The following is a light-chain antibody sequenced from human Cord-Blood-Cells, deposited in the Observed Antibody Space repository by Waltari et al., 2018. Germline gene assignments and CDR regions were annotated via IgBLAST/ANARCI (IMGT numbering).Light chain of an antibody. V-gene: IGLV2-14*01. CDR2: EVS. CDR1: SSPVGGCNY. CDR3: SSYTSSSLYV. Sequence: QSALPQTAPVSGSSGQSIHIPCTGTSSPVGGCNYVPWYQQHPGKAPKLMIYEVSNRPSGVSNRFSGSKSGNTASLTISGLQAEDEADYYCSSYTSSSLYVFGTGTKVTVL. J-gene: IGLJ1*01.